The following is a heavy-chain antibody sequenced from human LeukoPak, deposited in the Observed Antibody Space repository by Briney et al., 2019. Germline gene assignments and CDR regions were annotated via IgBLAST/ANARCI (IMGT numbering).Heavy chain of an antibody. CDR2: ISYDGSNK. CDR1: GFTFSSYG. CDR3: AKDRESIAARPEAFDY. Sequence: GRSLRLSCAASGFTFSSYGMHWVRQAPGKGLEWVAVISYDGSNKYYADSVKGRFTISRDNSKNTLYLQMNSLRAEDTAVYYCAKDRESIAARPEAFDYWGQGTLVTVSS. V-gene: IGHV3-30*18. J-gene: IGHJ4*02. D-gene: IGHD6-6*01.